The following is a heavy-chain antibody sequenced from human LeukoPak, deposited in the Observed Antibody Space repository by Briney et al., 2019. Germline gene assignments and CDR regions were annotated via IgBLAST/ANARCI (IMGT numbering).Heavy chain of an antibody. CDR3: ARENYDSSGYPYYYYYYMDV. D-gene: IGHD3-22*01. Sequence: PGGSLRLSCAASGFTFRNYWMSWVRQAPGKGLEWVANINQDESGKNYINSVKGRFTISRDNARNSLYLQMNSLRAEDTAVYYCARENYDSSGYPYYYYYYMDVWGKGTTVTISS. CDR1: GFTFRNYW. CDR2: INQDESGK. V-gene: IGHV3-7*01. J-gene: IGHJ6*03.